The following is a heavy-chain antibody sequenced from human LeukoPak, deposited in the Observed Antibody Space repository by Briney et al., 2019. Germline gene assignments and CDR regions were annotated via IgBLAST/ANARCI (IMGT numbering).Heavy chain of an antibody. Sequence: GGSLRLSCAASGFTFSSYSMYWVRQAPGKGLEWVSSIRSSTSYIYYADSVKGRFTTSRDNAKNSLYLQMNSLRAEDTAVYYCARVGFRSSGWLDYWGQGTLVTVSS. CDR2: IRSSTSYI. CDR1: GFTFSSYS. CDR3: ARVGFRSSGWLDY. D-gene: IGHD6-19*01. J-gene: IGHJ4*02. V-gene: IGHV3-21*01.